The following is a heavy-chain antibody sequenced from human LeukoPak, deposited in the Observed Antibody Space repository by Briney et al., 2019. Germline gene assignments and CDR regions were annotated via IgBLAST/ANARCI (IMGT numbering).Heavy chain of an antibody. CDR2: IKSKTDGGTT. Sequence: PGGSLRLSCAASGFTFSNVWMSWVRQAPGKGLEWVGRIKSKTDGGTTDYAAAVKGRFTISRDDSKNTLYLQMNSLKTEDTAVYYCTTAGPDMIVVVIGDLWGQGTLVTVSS. D-gene: IGHD3-22*01. J-gene: IGHJ4*02. V-gene: IGHV3-15*01. CDR3: TTAGPDMIVVVIGDL. CDR1: GFTFSNVW.